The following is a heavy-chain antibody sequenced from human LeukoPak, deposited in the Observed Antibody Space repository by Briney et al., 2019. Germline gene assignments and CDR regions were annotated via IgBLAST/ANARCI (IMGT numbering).Heavy chain of an antibody. D-gene: IGHD1-26*01. CDR1: GGSINSYY. CDR3: ARSIIVGTSYYFDY. J-gene: IGHJ4*02. CDR2: ISYSGST. Sequence: SETLSLTCTVSGGSINSYYWSWIRQPPGKGLDWIGYISYSGSTNYNPSLKSRVTFSVDTSKNQFSLKLSSLTAADTAVYYCARSIIVGTSYYFDYWGQGALVTVSS. V-gene: IGHV4-59*08.